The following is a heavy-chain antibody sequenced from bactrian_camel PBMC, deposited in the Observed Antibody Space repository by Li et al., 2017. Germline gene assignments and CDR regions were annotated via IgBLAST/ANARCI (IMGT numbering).Heavy chain of an antibody. CDR2: IRRYSGTT. J-gene: IGHJ4*01. CDR3: AAALGRNCWGPYYGASWSKDYEYPY. D-gene: IGHD2*01. V-gene: IGHV3S59*01. CDR1: GYTANTCS. Sequence: VQLVESGGGSVQAGGSLRLSCAASGYTANTCSMGWFRQAPGKEREGVAAIRRYSGTTFYADSVEGRFTISQDNAQNTLYLQMNSLEPEDTAMYYCAAALGRNCWGPYYGASWSKDYEYPYWGQGTQVTVS.